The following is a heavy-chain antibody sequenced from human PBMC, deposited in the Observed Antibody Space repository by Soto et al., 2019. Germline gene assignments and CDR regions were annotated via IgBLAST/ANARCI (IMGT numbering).Heavy chain of an antibody. Sequence: GGSLRLSCAASGFTFSSYGMHWVRQPPGKGLEWVSVISYDGSNKYYADSVKGRFTISRDNSKNTLHLQMNNLRAEDTAIYYCAKGSGGNCYSHFDYCGQGTLVTVSS. CDR1: GFTFSSYG. J-gene: IGHJ4*02. D-gene: IGHD2-15*01. V-gene: IGHV3-30*18. CDR2: ISYDGSNK. CDR3: AKGSGGNCYSHFDY.